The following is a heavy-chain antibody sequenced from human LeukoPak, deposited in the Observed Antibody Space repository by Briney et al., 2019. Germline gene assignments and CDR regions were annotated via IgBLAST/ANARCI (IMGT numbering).Heavy chain of an antibody. CDR1: GFTFRSYA. CDR3: ASARGSNYGSLGD. Sequence: GRSLRLSCGASGFTFRSYAMHWVRQAPGKGLEWVALISYDGSNKYYGDSVKGRFSISRDNSKNTLYLQMNSLRAEDTAVYYCASARGSNYGSLGDWGQGTLVTVSS. J-gene: IGHJ4*02. V-gene: IGHV3-30*14. CDR2: ISYDGSNK. D-gene: IGHD5-18*01.